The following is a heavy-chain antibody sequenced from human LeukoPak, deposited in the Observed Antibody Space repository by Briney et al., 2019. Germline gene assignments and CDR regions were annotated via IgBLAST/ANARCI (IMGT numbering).Heavy chain of an antibody. CDR2: IRSKAYGGTT. Sequence: GGSLRLSCTASGFTFGDYAMSWVRQAPGKGLEWVGFIRSKAYGGTTEYAASVKGRFTISRDDSKSIAYLQMNSLKTEDTAVYYCARRSNPPGRIDHWGQGTLVTVSS. V-gene: IGHV3-49*04. CDR3: ARRSNPPGRIDH. CDR1: GFTFGDYA. D-gene: IGHD1-14*01. J-gene: IGHJ4*02.